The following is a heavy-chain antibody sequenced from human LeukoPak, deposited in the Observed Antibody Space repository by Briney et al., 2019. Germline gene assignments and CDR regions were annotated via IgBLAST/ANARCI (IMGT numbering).Heavy chain of an antibody. J-gene: IGHJ4*02. Sequence: GSLILSCAASGFTFSSYSMNWVRQAPGKGLEWVSYISIVSNTIYYADSVKGRFTISRDGAKKSLYLQMNSLRAEDTAVYYCARGSDAGWYGMSDYWGQGTLVPVSS. V-gene: IGHV3-48*04. CDR3: ARGSDAGWYGMSDY. CDR2: ISIVSNTI. CDR1: GFTFSSYS. D-gene: IGHD6-19*01.